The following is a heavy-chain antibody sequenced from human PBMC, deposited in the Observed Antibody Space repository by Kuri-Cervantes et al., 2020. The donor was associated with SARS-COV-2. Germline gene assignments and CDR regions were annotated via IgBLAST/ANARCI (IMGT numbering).Heavy chain of an antibody. CDR1: GFTFRSYS. CDR2: IRYDGSNK. J-gene: IGHJ4*02. Sequence: GESLKISCAASGFTFRSYSMIWVRQAPGKGLEWVAFIRYDGSNKYYADSVKGRFTISRDNSKNTLYLQMNSLRAEDTAVYYCAKNGTYYDFWSGYYFDYWGQGTLVTVSS. CDR3: AKNGTYYDFWSGYYFDY. D-gene: IGHD3-3*01. V-gene: IGHV3-30*02.